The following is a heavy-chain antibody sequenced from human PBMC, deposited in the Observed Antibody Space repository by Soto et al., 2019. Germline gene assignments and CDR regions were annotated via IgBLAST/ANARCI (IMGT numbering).Heavy chain of an antibody. CDR1: GFTFSNYA. CDR2: ISGSGGGT. D-gene: IGHD3-3*01. CDR3: AKVETYDFWSGYDSAFDI. Sequence: EVLLLESGGGLVQPGGSLRLSCAASGFTFSNYAMSWVRQAPGKGLEWVSGISGSGGGTDYADAVKGRFTISRDNSKNTLNLQMNSVRAEDTAVDYCAKVETYDFWSGYDSAFDIWGQGTMVTVSS. V-gene: IGHV3-23*01. J-gene: IGHJ3*02.